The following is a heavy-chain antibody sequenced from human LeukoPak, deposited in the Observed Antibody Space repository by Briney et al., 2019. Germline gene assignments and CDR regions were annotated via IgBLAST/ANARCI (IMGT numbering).Heavy chain of an antibody. D-gene: IGHD2-2*01. J-gene: IGHJ4*02. V-gene: IGHV4-39*01. CDR1: GGSISSSSYY. CDR2: IYYSGST. CDR3: ARLAPIVVVPAAPFDY. Sequence: SETLSLTCTVSGGSISSSSYYWGWIRQPPGKGLEWIGSIYYSGSTYYNPSLKSRVTISVDTSKNQFSLKLSSVTAADTAVYYCARLAPIVVVPAAPFDYWGQGTLVTVSS.